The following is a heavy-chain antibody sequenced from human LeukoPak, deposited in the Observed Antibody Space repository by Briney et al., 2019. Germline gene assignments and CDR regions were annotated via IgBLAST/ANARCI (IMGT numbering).Heavy chain of an antibody. CDR2: IYTSGST. V-gene: IGHV4-4*07. CDR1: GGSISSYY. CDR3: ARDLITFGGVIVDGFDY. D-gene: IGHD3-16*02. Sequence: SETLSLTCTVSGGSISSYYWSWIRQPAGKGLEWIGRIYTSGSTNYNPSLKSRVTMSVDTSKNQFSLKLSSVTAADTAVYYCARDLITFGGVIVDGFDYWGRGTLVTVSS. J-gene: IGHJ4*02.